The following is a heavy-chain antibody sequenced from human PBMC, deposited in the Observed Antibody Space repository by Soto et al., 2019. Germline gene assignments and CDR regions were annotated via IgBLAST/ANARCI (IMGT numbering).Heavy chain of an antibody. D-gene: IGHD2-2*01. V-gene: IGHV3-53*01. CDR1: GFTVSSNY. Sequence: GGSLRLSCAASGFTVSSNYMSWVRQAPGKGLEWVSVIYSGGSTYYADSVKGRFTISRHNSKNTLYLQMNSLRDEDTAVYYCARGGESCSSTSCYRKFYYYGMDVWGQGTTVTVSS. CDR2: IYSGGST. CDR3: ARGGESCSSTSCYRKFYYYGMDV. J-gene: IGHJ6*02.